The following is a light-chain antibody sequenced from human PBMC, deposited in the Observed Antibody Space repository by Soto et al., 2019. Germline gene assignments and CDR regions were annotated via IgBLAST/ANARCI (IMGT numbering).Light chain of an antibody. V-gene: IGLV2-14*01. Sequence: QSALTQQASVSGSPGQSITISCSGTSSDVGGYKYVSWYQQHPGKAPKLMIYEVSNRPSGVSDRFSGSKSGNTASLTISGLQAEDEADYYCCSYTSSTTYVFGTGTKLTVL. CDR2: EVS. CDR1: SSDVGGYKY. J-gene: IGLJ1*01. CDR3: CSYTSSTTYV.